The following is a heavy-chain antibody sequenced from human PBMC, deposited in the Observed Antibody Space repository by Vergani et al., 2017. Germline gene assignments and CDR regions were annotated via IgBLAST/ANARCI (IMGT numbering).Heavy chain of an antibody. CDR3: ARRTVSDSSSGWALDY. J-gene: IGHJ4*02. CDR2: ISSSSSYI. CDR1: GFTFSSYS. D-gene: IGHD6-19*01. V-gene: IGHV3-21*01. Sequence: EVQLLESGGGLVQPGGSLRLSCAASGFTFSSYSMNWVRQAPGKGLEWVSSISSSSSYIYYADSVTGRFTISRDNAKNSLYLQMNSLRAEDTAVYYCARRTVSDSSSGWALDYWGQGTLVTVSS.